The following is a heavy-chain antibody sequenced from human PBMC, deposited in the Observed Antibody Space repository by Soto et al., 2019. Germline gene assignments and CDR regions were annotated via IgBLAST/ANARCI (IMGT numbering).Heavy chain of an antibody. CDR2: INHSGST. CDR1: GGSFSGYY. Sequence: SETLSLTCAVYGGSFSGYYWSWIRQPPGKGLEWIGEINHSGSTNYNPSLKSRVTISVDTSKNQFSLKLSSVTAADTAVYYCARGLRKKYGSGSPHAFDIWGQGTMVTVSS. J-gene: IGHJ3*02. V-gene: IGHV4-34*01. D-gene: IGHD3-10*01. CDR3: ARGLRKKYGSGSPHAFDI.